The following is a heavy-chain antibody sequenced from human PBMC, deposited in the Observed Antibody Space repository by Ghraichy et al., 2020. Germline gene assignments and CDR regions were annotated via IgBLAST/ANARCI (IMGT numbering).Heavy chain of an antibody. Sequence: GESLNISCAASGFPFSTYRMNWVRQAPGKGLEWVSIISASSRFIYYADSVKGRFTISRDNAKNSLYLQMNSLRADDTAVYYCARDDYDSSGYHIDYWGQGTLVTVSS. CDR3: ARDDYDSSGYHIDY. D-gene: IGHD3-22*01. CDR1: GFPFSTYR. CDR2: ISASSRFI. J-gene: IGHJ4*02. V-gene: IGHV3-21*01.